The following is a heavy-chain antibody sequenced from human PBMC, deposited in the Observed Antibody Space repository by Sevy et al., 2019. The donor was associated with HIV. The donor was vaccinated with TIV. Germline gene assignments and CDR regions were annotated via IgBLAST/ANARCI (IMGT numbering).Heavy chain of an antibody. Sequence: QSQTLSLTCAISGDSVSSNSAAWNWIRQSPSRGLEWLGRTYYRSKWYNDYAVSVKSRITINPDTSKNQFSLQLNSVTPEDTAVYYCARDRPYSSSWYAVYQVYYFDYWGQGTLVTVSS. CDR3: ARDRPYSSSWYAVYQVYYFDY. J-gene: IGHJ4*02. D-gene: IGHD6-13*01. V-gene: IGHV6-1*01. CDR1: GDSVSSNSAA. CDR2: TYYRSKWYN.